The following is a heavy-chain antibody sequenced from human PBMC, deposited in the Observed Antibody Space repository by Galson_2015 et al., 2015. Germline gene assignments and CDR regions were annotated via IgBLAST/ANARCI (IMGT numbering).Heavy chain of an antibody. D-gene: IGHD3-22*01. Sequence: SLRLSCAASGFTVSSNYMSWVRQAPGKGLEWVSVIYSGGSTYYADSVEGRFTISRDNSKNTLYLQMNSLRAEDTAVYYCARGFFYYDSGYFDYWGQGTLVTVSS. V-gene: IGHV3-53*01. CDR1: GFTVSSNY. CDR3: ARGFFYYDSGYFDY. J-gene: IGHJ4*02. CDR2: IYSGGST.